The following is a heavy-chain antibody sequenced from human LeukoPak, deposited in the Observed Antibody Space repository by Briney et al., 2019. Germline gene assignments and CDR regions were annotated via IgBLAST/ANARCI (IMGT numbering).Heavy chain of an antibody. CDR1: GGSISSSSYY. D-gene: IGHD1-26*01. CDR3: ARHVGVGATLFDY. CDR2: IYYSGST. J-gene: IGHJ4*02. V-gene: IGHV4-39*01. Sequence: TSETLSLTCTVSGGSISSSSYYWGWIRQPPGKGLEWIGSIYYSGSTYYNPSLKSRVTISVGTSKNQFSLKLSSVTAADTAVYYCARHVGVGATLFDYWGQGTLVTVSS.